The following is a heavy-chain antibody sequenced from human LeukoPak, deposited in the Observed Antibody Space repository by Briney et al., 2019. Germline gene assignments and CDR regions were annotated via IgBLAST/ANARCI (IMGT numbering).Heavy chain of an antibody. CDR1: GGSISSYY. J-gene: IGHJ6*03. CDR2: IYYSGST. CDR3: ARGYMDV. Sequence: SETLSLTGTVSGGSISSYYWSWIRQPPGKGLEWIGYIYYSGSTNYNPSLKSRVTISVDTSKNQFSLKLSSVTAADTAVYYCARGYMDVWGKGTTVTVSS. V-gene: IGHV4-59*01.